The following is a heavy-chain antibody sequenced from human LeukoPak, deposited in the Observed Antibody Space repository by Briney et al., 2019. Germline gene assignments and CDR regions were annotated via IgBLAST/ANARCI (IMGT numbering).Heavy chain of an antibody. CDR1: GGSINSYY. Sequence: SETLSLTCTVSGGSINSYYWSWIRQPPGKGLEWIGYIYYSGSTNYNPSLKSRVTISVDTSKNQFSLKLSSVTAADTAVYYCARVGDGYNDAFDIWGQGTMVTVSS. CDR2: IYYSGST. CDR3: ARVGDGYNDAFDI. J-gene: IGHJ3*02. V-gene: IGHV4-59*01. D-gene: IGHD5-24*01.